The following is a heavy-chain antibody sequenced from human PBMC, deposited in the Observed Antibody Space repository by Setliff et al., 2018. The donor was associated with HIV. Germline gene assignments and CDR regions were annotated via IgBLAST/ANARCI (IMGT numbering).Heavy chain of an antibody. V-gene: IGHV3-9*01. Sequence: SCAASGFTFDDYAMHWVRQAPGKGLEWVSDISWNSGIIGYADSVKGRFTISRDNSMNTLYLQMNSLTVEDTAVYYCASHLGFNFRSLDHWGQGALVTVSS. CDR1: GFTFDDYA. CDR2: ISWNSGII. CDR3: ASHLGFNFRSLDH. D-gene: IGHD3-3*01. J-gene: IGHJ4*02.